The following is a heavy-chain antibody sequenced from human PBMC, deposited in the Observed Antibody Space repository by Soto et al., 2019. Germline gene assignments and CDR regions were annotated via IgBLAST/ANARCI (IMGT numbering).Heavy chain of an antibody. D-gene: IGHD3-3*01. CDR3: ARDHRSITIFGVVTSPDYYYYYYGMDV. CDR2: ISAYNGNI. CDR1: GYTFTSYG. V-gene: IGHV1-18*01. Sequence: GASVKVSCKASGYTFTSYGISWVRQAPGQGLEWMGWISAYNGNINYAQKLQGRVTMTTDTSTSTAYMELRSPRSDDTAVYYCARDHRSITIFGVVTSPDYYYYYYGMDVWGQGTTVTVSS. J-gene: IGHJ6*02.